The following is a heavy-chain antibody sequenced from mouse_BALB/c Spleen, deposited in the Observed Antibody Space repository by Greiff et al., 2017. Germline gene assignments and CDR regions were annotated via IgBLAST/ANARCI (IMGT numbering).Heavy chain of an antibody. V-gene: IGHV5-17*02. CDR3: ARRPSYYDYDNYAMDY. CDR2: ISSGSSTI. D-gene: IGHD2-4*01. J-gene: IGHJ4*01. CDR1: GFTFSSFG. Sequence: EVKLVESGGGLVQPGGSRKLSCAASGFTFSSFGMHWVRQAPEKGLEWVVYISSGSSTIYYADTVKGRFTISRDNPKNTLFLQMTSLRSEDTAMYYCARRPSYYDYDNYAMDYWGQGTSVTVSS.